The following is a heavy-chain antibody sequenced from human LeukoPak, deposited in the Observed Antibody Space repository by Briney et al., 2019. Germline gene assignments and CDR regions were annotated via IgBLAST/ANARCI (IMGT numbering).Heavy chain of an antibody. Sequence: SETLSLTCTVSGGSISSYYWSWIRQPPGKGLEWIGYIYYSGSTNYNPSLKSRVTISVDTSKNQFSLKLSSVSAADTAVYYCARDRLAVAGAQGDWFDPWGQGTLVTVSS. J-gene: IGHJ5*02. CDR3: ARDRLAVAGAQGDWFDP. CDR2: IYYSGST. CDR1: GGSISSYY. D-gene: IGHD6-19*01. V-gene: IGHV4-59*01.